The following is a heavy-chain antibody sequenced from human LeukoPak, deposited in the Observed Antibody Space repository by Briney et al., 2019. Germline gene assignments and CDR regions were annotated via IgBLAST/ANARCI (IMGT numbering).Heavy chain of an antibody. Sequence: GGSLRLSCAASGFTFSSYAMSWVRQAPGKGLEWVSAISGSGGSTYYADSVKGRFTISRDNSKNTLYLQMNSLRAEDTAVYYCAKASIVLMVYAPNDYWGQGTLVTVSS. J-gene: IGHJ4*02. CDR1: GFTFSSYA. CDR3: AKASIVLMVYAPNDY. D-gene: IGHD2-8*01. CDR2: ISGSGGST. V-gene: IGHV3-23*01.